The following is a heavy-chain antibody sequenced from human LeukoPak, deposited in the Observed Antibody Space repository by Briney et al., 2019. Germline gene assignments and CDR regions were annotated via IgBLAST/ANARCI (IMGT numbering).Heavy chain of an antibody. CDR2: ISGCGDST. CDR1: GFTFSNYA. J-gene: IGHJ4*02. V-gene: IGHV3-23*01. CDR3: SKGGATNDVLSGYFPLFDY. Sequence: GSLRPSCAASGFTFSNYAMSLVRQASRKGLEWGSAISGCGDSTYHADSGKGRFTISRDNSKPNPYSQMNSPRAGDTGVYYMSKGGATNDVLSGYFPLFDYWGQGTLVTVSS. D-gene: IGHD3-9*01.